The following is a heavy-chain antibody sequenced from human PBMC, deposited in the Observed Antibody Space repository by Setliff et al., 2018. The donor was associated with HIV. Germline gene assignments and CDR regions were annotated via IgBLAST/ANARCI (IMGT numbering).Heavy chain of an antibody. D-gene: IGHD1-26*01. CDR1: GFTLSNFW. CDR2: INTDGSGA. CDR3: ARVSELLAYYMDV. J-gene: IGHJ6*03. Sequence: GGSLRLSCVASGFTLSNFWMHWVRQAPGKGLVWVSYINTDGSGATYADSVKGRFTISRDNAKNSLYLQMNSLRAEDTAVYYCARVSELLAYYMDVWGKGTTVTVSS. V-gene: IGHV3-74*01.